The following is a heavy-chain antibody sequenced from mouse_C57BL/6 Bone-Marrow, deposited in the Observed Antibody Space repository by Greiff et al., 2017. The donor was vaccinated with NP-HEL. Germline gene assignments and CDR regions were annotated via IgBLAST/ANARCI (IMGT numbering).Heavy chain of an antibody. V-gene: IGHV1-59*01. D-gene: IGHD1-1*01. CDR3: ALITTVVAADWYFDV. CDR1: GYTFTSYW. Sequence: QVQLQQPGAELVRPGTSVKLSCKASGYTFTSYWMHWVKQRPGQGLEWIGVIDPSDSYTNYNQKFKGKATLTVDTSSSTAYMQLSSLTSEDSAGYYCALITTVVAADWYFDVWGTGTTVTVSS. J-gene: IGHJ1*03. CDR2: IDPSDSYT.